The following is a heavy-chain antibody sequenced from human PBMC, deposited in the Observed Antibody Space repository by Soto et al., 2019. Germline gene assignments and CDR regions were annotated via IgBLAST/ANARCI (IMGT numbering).Heavy chain of an antibody. D-gene: IGHD6-19*01. V-gene: IGHV4-61*08. Sequence: QVQLQESGPGLVKPSGTLSLTCSVSGDSVSSDAYYWTWIRQPPGKTLEWVGFILSSGGTSTNPSLRSRLIMSVDSASTQFSMRLTSVTPADTGVYFCAKGFSSGLYVDSWGRGTRVTVSS. CDR1: GDSVSSDAYY. CDR2: ILSSGGT. J-gene: IGHJ5*02. CDR3: AKGFSSGLYVDS.